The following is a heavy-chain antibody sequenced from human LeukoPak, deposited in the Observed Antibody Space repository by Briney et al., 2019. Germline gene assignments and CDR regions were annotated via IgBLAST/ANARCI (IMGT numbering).Heavy chain of an antibody. D-gene: IGHD2-8*02. Sequence: PGGSLRLSCAASGFTFSKFCMMWVRQAPGKGLEWVSSIAGTGETYYADSVKGRFTVSRDNSKSTLYLQNNSLTAEDTALYYCAKGKAPGAIDWFDPWGQRTLVTVSS. CDR2: IAGTGET. V-gene: IGHV3-23*01. CDR3: AKGKAPGAIDWFDP. J-gene: IGHJ5*02. CDR1: GFTFSKFC.